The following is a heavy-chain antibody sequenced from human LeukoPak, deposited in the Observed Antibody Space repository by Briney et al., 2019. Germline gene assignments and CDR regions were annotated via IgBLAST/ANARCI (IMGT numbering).Heavy chain of an antibody. Sequence: QPGGSQRLSCGASGSFISHSRMCWRRQAPGKGLVWVSRINPDGSVTTYVDSVKGRFTISRDNAKNTLCLQLNSLTAEDTALCYRARGGNGNSDYWGQGTLVTVSS. CDR2: INPDGSVT. V-gene: IGHV3-74*01. CDR3: ARGGNGNSDY. CDR1: GSFISHSR. J-gene: IGHJ4*02. D-gene: IGHD2-8*01.